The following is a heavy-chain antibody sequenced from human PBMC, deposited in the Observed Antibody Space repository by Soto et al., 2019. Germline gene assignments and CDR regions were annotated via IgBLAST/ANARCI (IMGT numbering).Heavy chain of an antibody. CDR1: VYTLTSYG. D-gene: IGHD6-13*01. J-gene: IGHJ4*02. CDR2: INTYDGNT. CDR3: AASQQFDY. Sequence: ASVKVCCKASVYTLTSYGLKWVRQAPGQGLEWMGWINTYDGNTNHAQKFQGRVTMTTDTSTSTAYMELRSLSSDDTAVYYCAASQQFDYWGQGTLVTVSS. V-gene: IGHV1-18*01.